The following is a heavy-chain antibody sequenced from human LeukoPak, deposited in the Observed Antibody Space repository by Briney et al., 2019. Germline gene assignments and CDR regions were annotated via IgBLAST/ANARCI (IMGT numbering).Heavy chain of an antibody. J-gene: IGHJ3*02. V-gene: IGHV1-2*02. D-gene: IGHD4-17*01. Sequence: GASVKVSXKASGYTFTGYYMHWVRQAPGQGLEWMGWINPNSGGTNYAQKFQGRVTMTRDTSISTAYMELSRLRSEDTAVYYCATTHGMTTVARLRHRGAFDIWGQGTMVTVSS. CDR2: INPNSGGT. CDR3: ATTHGMTTVARLRHRGAFDI. CDR1: GYTFTGYY.